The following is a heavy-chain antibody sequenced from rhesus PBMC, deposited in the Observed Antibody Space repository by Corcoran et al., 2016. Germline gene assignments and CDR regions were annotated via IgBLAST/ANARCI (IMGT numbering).Heavy chain of an antibody. CDR2: IAGNSGKT. Sequence: QVQLQESGPGLVRASETLSLTCAVSGASISSYWWSWIRQTPGKGLEWIGEIAGNSGKTYFNAALKSRVSISGEASRNQLSLRLSSVTAADTAIYYCARVDYGTKYHYYGFDSWGQGVVVTVSS. J-gene: IGHJ6*01. V-gene: IGHV4-80*01. CDR3: ARVDYGTKYHYYGFDS. D-gene: IGHD4-29*01. CDR1: GASISSYW.